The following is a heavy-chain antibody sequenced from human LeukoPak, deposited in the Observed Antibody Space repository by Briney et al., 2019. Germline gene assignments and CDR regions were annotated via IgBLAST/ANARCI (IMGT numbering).Heavy chain of an antibody. CDR3: ARGEYYDFWSGYPFDY. CDR1: GFTFSSYW. CDR2: IKQDGSEK. D-gene: IGHD3-3*01. J-gene: IGHJ4*02. V-gene: IGHV3-7*05. Sequence: PGGSLRLSCAASGFTFSSYWMSWVRQAPGKGLEWVANIKQDGSEKYYVDSAKGRFTISRDNAKNSLYLQMNSLRAEDTAVYYCARGEYYDFWSGYPFDYWGQGTLVTVSS.